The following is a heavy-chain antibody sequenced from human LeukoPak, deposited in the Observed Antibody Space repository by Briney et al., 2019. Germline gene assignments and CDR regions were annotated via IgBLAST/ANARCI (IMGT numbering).Heavy chain of an antibody. CDR1: GFSFSSYW. D-gene: IGHD1-26*01. Sequence: GGSLRLSCAASGFSFSSYWMHWVRQGPGKGLVWVSHIHRDGSRTNYADSVKGRFTISRDNARNTLYLQMNSLRVEDTAVYYCAKVSAWAMVGATYFDYWGQGTLVTVSS. CDR2: IHRDGSRT. V-gene: IGHV3-74*01. CDR3: AKVSAWAMVGATYFDY. J-gene: IGHJ4*02.